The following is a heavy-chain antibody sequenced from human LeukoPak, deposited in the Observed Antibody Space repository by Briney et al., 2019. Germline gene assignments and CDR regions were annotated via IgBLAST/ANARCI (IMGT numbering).Heavy chain of an antibody. J-gene: IGHJ4*02. Sequence: GGSLRLSCAASGFIFRDYAMSWVRQFPGKGLEWVSAIEGSSGITFNADSVKGRFTISRDNSKDTLYLQMNSLRAEDTAVYYCAKRPSDYGDYVSYFDYWGQGTLVTVSS. V-gene: IGHV3-23*01. CDR1: GFIFRDYA. CDR2: IEGSSGIT. CDR3: AKRPSDYGDYVSYFDY. D-gene: IGHD4-17*01.